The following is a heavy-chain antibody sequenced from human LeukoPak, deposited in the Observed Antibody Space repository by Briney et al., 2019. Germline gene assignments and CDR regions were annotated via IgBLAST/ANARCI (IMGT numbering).Heavy chain of an antibody. CDR2: IYYSGST. J-gene: IGHJ4*02. CDR1: SGSISSSSYY. CDR3: ARGGRMYYYDSSGYLVY. V-gene: IGHV4-39*01. Sequence: SETLSLTCTVSSGSISSSSYYWGWIRQPPGTGLEWIGSIYYSGSTYYNPSLKSRVTISVDTSKNQFSLKLSSVTAADTAVYYCARGGRMYYYDSSGYLVYWGQGTLVTVSS. D-gene: IGHD3-22*01.